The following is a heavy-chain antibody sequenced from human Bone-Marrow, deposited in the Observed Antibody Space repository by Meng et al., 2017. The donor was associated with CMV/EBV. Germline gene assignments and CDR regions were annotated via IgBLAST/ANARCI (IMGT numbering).Heavy chain of an antibody. CDR3: ARGALRWLQSPPVF. CDR1: GFTFSSYS. V-gene: IGHV3-21*04. CDR2: ISSSSSYI. Sequence: GESLRLSCAASGFTFSSYSMNWVRQAPGKGLEWVSSISSSSSYIYYADSVKGRFTISRDNAKNSLYLQMNSLRAEDTAVYYCARGALRWLQSPPVFWGQGTLVTVSS. J-gene: IGHJ4*02. D-gene: IGHD5-24*01.